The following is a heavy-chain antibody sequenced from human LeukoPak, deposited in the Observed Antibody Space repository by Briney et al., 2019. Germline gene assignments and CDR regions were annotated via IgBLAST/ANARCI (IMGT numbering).Heavy chain of an antibody. D-gene: IGHD6-6*01. J-gene: IGHJ4*02. Sequence: ASVKVSCKTSGYTFSSYGISWVRQAPGQGLEWMGWISAYNGDRNYAQKFQGRVTMNTETSTGTAYMELRSLRSDDTAMYYCAKDRWRDGSSSFDNWGQGTLVTVSS. CDR2: ISAYNGDR. CDR3: AKDRWRDGSSSFDN. CDR1: GYTFSSYG. V-gene: IGHV1-18*01.